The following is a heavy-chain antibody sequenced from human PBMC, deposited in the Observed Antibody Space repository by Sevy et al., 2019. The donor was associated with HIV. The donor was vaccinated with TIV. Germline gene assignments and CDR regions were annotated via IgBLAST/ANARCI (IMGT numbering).Heavy chain of an antibody. D-gene: IGHD4-17*01. CDR1: GFTFSSYW. Sequence: GGSLRLSCAASGFTFSSYWMSWVRQAPGKGLEWVANIKQDGSEKYYVDSVKGRFTISRDNAKNSLYLQMNSLRAEDTAVYYCARDWKMTTVVKVFDYWGQGTLVTVSS. V-gene: IGHV3-7*01. CDR2: IKQDGSEK. CDR3: ARDWKMTTVVKVFDY. J-gene: IGHJ4*02.